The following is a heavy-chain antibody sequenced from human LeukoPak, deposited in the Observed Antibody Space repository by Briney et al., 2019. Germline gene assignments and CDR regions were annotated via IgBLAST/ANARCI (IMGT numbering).Heavy chain of an antibody. CDR1: GLTLSRYW. J-gene: IGHJ5*02. D-gene: IGHD6-6*01. Sequence: GSLRLSCAVSGLTLSRYWMTWVRQAPGKGLEWVGFIRSKAYGGTTEYAASVKGRFTISRDDSKSIAYLQMNSLKTEDTAVYYCTRARLVRWFDPWGQGTLVTVSS. V-gene: IGHV3-49*04. CDR2: IRSKAYGGTT. CDR3: TRARLVRWFDP.